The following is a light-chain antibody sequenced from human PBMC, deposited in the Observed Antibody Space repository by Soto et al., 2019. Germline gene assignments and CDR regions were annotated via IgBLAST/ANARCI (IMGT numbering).Light chain of an antibody. V-gene: IGKV3-11*01. Sequence: EIVLTQSPATLSLSPGERATLSCRASTSVSSYLDWYQQKPGQAPRLLIYDASNMATDMPARFSGSGSGTDFALTISSREPEDFSVYYCQQRSNWPRTFGQVTKVEIK. CDR1: TSVSSY. CDR2: DAS. CDR3: QQRSNWPRT. J-gene: IGKJ1*01.